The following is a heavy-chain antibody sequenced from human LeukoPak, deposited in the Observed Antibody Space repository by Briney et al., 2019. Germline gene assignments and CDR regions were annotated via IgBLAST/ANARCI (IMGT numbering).Heavy chain of an antibody. V-gene: IGHV3-48*01. CDR2: ISSSSSTM. Sequence: PGGSLRLSCAASGFPFNNFGMNCVRQAPGKGLEWVSYISSSSSTMSYADSVKGRFTISRDNAKNSLFLQMNSLRAEDTAVYYCARGGAARPDYWGQGTLVTVSS. D-gene: IGHD6-6*01. CDR1: GFPFNNFG. J-gene: IGHJ4*02. CDR3: ARGGAARPDY.